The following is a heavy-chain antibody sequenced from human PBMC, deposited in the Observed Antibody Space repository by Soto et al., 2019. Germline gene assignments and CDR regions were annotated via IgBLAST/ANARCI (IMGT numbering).Heavy chain of an antibody. CDR1: GFTFSDSY. CDR2: ITFSGNTV. V-gene: IGHV3-11*01. J-gene: IGHJ6*02. Sequence: KPGGSLRRSCAASGFTFSDSYMSWIRQAPGKGLEWISYITFSGNTVYYADSLKGRFTISRDNAKNSLYLQMNRLRAEDTAVYYCARVSWREKYGMDVWGQGTTVTVSS. CDR3: ARVSWREKYGMDV.